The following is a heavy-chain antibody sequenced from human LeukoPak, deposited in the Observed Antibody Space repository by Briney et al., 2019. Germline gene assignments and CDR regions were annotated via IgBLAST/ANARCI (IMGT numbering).Heavy chain of an antibody. CDR3: ARPTLYCGGDCYPHDAFDI. CDR1: GYSISNGYY. CDR2: IYHSGST. D-gene: IGHD2-21*02. V-gene: IGHV4-38-2*02. Sequence: PSETLSLTCTVSGYSISNGYYWGWIRQPPGKGLEWIGSIYHSGSTYYNPSLKSRVTISVDTSKNQFSLKLSSVTAADTAVYYCARPTLYCGGDCYPHDAFDIWGQGTMVTVSS. J-gene: IGHJ3*02.